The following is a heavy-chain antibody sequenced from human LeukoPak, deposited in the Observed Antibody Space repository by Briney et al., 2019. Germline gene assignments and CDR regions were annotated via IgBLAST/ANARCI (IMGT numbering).Heavy chain of an antibody. D-gene: IGHD3-10*01. CDR2: IIPILGIA. Sequence: SVKVSCRASGGTFSSYAISWVRQAPGQGLEWMGRIIPILGIANYAQKFQGRVTITADKSTSTAYMELSSLRSEDTAVYYCARVKGITMVRGVPYDMDVWGQGTTVTVSS. CDR1: GGTFSSYA. V-gene: IGHV1-69*04. CDR3: ARVKGITMVRGVPYDMDV. J-gene: IGHJ6*02.